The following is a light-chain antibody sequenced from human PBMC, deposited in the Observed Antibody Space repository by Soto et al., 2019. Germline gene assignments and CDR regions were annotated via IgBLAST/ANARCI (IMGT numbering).Light chain of an antibody. J-gene: IGKJ1*01. CDR1: QSISSW. CDR3: QQWT. V-gene: IGKV1-5*01. CDR2: DGS. Sequence: DIEMTQSPSTLSASVGDTVTITCRASQSISSWLAWYQLKPGEAPKLLIYDGSTLEDGVPSRFSGSGSGTQFTLTITSLQPDDSATYYCQQWTFGPGTKVEIK.